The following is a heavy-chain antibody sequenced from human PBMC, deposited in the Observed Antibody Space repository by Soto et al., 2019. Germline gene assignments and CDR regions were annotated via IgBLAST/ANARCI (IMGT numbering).Heavy chain of an antibody. D-gene: IGHD6-13*01. J-gene: IGHJ6*02. Sequence: PSETLSLTCTVSGGSISSGDYYWSWIRQPPGKGLEWIGYIYYSGSTYYNPSLKSRVTISVDTSKSQFSLKLSSVTAADTAVYYCARDRRDSSSWTADYYYYGMDVWGQGTTVTVSS. V-gene: IGHV4-30-4*01. CDR2: IYYSGST. CDR3: ARDRRDSSSWTADYYYYGMDV. CDR1: GGSISSGDYY.